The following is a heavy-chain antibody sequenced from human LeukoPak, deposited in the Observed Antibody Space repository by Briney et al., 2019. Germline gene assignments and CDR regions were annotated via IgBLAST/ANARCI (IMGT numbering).Heavy chain of an antibody. D-gene: IGHD6-19*01. CDR3: AREHSSGWAYFDY. Sequence: GASVKVSCKASGYTFTGYYVHWVRQAPGQGLEWMGRINPNSGGTNYAQKFQGRVTMTRDTSISTAYMELSRLRSDDTAVYYCAREHSSGWAYFDYWGQGTLVTVSS. CDR2: INPNSGGT. V-gene: IGHV1-2*06. J-gene: IGHJ4*02. CDR1: GYTFTGYY.